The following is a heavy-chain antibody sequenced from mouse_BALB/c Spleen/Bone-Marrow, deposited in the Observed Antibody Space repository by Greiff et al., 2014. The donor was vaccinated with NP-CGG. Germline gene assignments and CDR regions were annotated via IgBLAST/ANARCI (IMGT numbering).Heavy chain of an antibody. J-gene: IGHJ2*01. D-gene: IGHD2-1*01. Sequence: LQESGAELVKPGASVKLSCKTSGYTFTNYWIQWVKQRPGQGLGWIGEIFPGIGTTYYNEKFKGKATLTIDTSSSTAYMQLSSLTYEDSAVYFCARGGNYGYWGQGTTLTVSS. CDR2: IFPGIGTT. CDR1: GYTFTNYW. CDR3: ARGGNYGY. V-gene: IGHV1S132*01.